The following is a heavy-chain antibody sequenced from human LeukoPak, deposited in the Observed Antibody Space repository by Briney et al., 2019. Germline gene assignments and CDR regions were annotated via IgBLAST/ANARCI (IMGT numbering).Heavy chain of an antibody. CDR2: ISSSSYI. V-gene: IGHV3-21*01. CDR1: GFTFSSYS. J-gene: IGHJ4*02. D-gene: IGHD3-22*01. CDR3: ARTRRYYYDSSGYYYSDY. Sequence: GGSLRLSCAASGFTFSSYSMNWVRQAPGKGLEWVSSISSSSYIYYADSVKGRFTISRDNAKNSLYLQMNSLRAEDTAVYYCARTRRYYYDSSGYYYSDYWGQGTLVTVSS.